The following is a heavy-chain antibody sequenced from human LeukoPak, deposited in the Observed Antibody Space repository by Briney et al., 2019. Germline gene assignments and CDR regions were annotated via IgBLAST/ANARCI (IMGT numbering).Heavy chain of an antibody. CDR1: GFTFSSYS. J-gene: IGHJ4*02. CDR2: ISSSSSYI. V-gene: IGHV3-21*01. CDR3: ARGNYYDSSGYSW. D-gene: IGHD3-22*01. Sequence: GRSLRLSCAASGFTFSSYSMNWVRQAPGKGLEWVSSISSSSSYIYYADSVKGRFTISRDNAKNSLYLQMNSLRAEDTAVYYCARGNYYDSSGYSWWGQGTLVTVSS.